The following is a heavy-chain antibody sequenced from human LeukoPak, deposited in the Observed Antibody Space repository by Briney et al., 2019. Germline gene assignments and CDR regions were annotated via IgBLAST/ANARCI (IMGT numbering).Heavy chain of an antibody. V-gene: IGHV3-15*01. CDR3: TTTVI. CDR2: IKSKTDGGTT. Sequence: GGSLRLSCAASGFTFSNAWMSWVRQAPGKGLEWGGRIKSKTDGGTTDYAAPVKGRFTISRDDSKNTLYLQMNSLKTEDTAVYYCTTTVIWGQGTLVTVSS. D-gene: IGHD3-22*01. J-gene: IGHJ4*02. CDR1: GFTFSNAW.